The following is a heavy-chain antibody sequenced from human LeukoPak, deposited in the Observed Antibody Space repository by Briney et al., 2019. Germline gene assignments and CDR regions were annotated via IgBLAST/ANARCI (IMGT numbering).Heavy chain of an antibody. CDR1: GGSISSSSYY. V-gene: IGHV4-39*07. D-gene: IGHD3-22*01. CDR2: IYYSGST. J-gene: IGHJ5*02. Sequence: SETLSLTCTVSGGSISSSSYYWGWIRQPPGKGLEWIGSIYYSGSTYYNPSLKSRVTISVDTSKNQFSLKLSSVTAADTAVYYCAREAGDYYVSSGPSNWFDPWGQGTLVTVSS. CDR3: AREAGDYYVSSGPSNWFDP.